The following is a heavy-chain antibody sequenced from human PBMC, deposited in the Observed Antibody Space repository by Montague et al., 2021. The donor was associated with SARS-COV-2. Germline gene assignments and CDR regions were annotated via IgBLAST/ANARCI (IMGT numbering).Heavy chain of an antibody. CDR2: IYYSGST. CDR1: GGSISSSNYY. V-gene: IGHV4-39*02. CDR3: AGEMATGVNYYYYGMDV. Sequence: SETLSLTCTVSGGSISSSNYYWGWIRQPPGKGLEWIGSIYYSGSTYYNPSLKSRVTISVDTSKNQFSLKLSSVTAADTAVYYCAGEMATGVNYYYYGMDVWGQGTTVTVSS. D-gene: IGHD5-24*01. J-gene: IGHJ6*02.